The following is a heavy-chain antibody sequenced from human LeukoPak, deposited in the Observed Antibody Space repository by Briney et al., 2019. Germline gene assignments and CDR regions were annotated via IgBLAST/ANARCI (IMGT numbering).Heavy chain of an antibody. Sequence: SVKVSCKASGGTFSSYSISWVRQAPGQGLDWMGRIIPIFGIANYAQKFQGRVTITADKSTSTAYMYLSSLRSEETAVYYCARGGKLFENYYYYYGMDVWGQGTTVTVSS. CDR3: ARGGKLFENYYYYYGMDV. D-gene: IGHD3-10*01. J-gene: IGHJ6*02. V-gene: IGHV1-69*04. CDR2: IIPIFGIA. CDR1: GGTFSSYS.